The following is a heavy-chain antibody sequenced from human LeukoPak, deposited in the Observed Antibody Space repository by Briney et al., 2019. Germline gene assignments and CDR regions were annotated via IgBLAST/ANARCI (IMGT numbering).Heavy chain of an antibody. CDR1: GGSISSYY. V-gene: IGHV4-59*06. CDR2: IYYTGST. CDR3: ARNADGSGNLLPFYFDY. Sequence: SETLSLTCTVSGGSISSYYWSWIRQHPGKGLEWIGYIYYTGSTYYNPSLKSRVAISVDTSKNQFSLILSSVTAADTAVYYCARNADGSGNLLPFYFDYWGPGTLVTASS. D-gene: IGHD3-10*01. J-gene: IGHJ4*02.